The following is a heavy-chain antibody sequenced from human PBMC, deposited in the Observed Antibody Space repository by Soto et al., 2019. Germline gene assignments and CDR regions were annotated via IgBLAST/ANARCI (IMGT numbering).Heavy chain of an antibody. V-gene: IGHV3-30*18. D-gene: IGHD3-16*02. Sequence: QVQLVESGGGVVQPGRSLRLSCAASGFTFSSYAMHWVRQAPGKGLEWVAVISYDGSDKYYADSVKGRFTISRDNSKNTLNLQMNSLTADDTAVYYCAKALGELSPESYVYWGHGTLITVSS. CDR3: AKALGELSPESYVY. CDR1: GFTFSSYA. J-gene: IGHJ4*01. CDR2: ISYDGSDK.